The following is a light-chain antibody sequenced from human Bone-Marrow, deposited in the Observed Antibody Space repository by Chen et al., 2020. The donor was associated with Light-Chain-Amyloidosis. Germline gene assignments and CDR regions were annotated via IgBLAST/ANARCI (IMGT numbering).Light chain of an antibody. CDR1: DLPTKY. Sequence: SYELTQPPSVSVSPGQTARITCSGDDLPTKYAYWYQQKSGQAPVLVIHRDTERPAGISERFSGDSSGTTATLTISGVQEEDEADDHCQSADSSGTYEVIFGGGTKLTVL. J-gene: IGLJ2*01. CDR2: RDT. V-gene: IGLV3-25*03. CDR3: QSADSSGTYEVI.